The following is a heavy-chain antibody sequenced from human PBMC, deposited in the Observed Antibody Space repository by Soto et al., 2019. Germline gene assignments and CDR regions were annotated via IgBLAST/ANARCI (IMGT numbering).Heavy chain of an antibody. CDR2: IWYDGSNK. CDR3: ARKGYGFWSDAASWGPLDV. J-gene: IGHJ6*02. Sequence: GGSLRLSCAASGFTFSSYGMHWVRQAPGKGLEWVAVIWYDGSNKYYADSVKGRFTISRDNSKNTLYLQMNSLRAEDTAVYYCARKGYGFWSDAASWGPLDVWGQGTTVTVSS. D-gene: IGHD3-3*01. CDR1: GFTFSSYG. V-gene: IGHV3-33*01.